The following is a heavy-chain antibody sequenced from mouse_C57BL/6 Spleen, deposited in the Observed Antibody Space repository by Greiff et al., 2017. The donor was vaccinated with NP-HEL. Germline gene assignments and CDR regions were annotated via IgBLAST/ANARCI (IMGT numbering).Heavy chain of an antibody. Sequence: VQLQQPGAELVRPGSSVKLSCKASGYTFTSYWMDWVKQRPGQGLEWIGIIYPSDSEPHYNQKFKDKATLTVDKSSSTAYMQLSSLTSEDSAVYYCARYDYDVGFAYWGQGTLVTVSA. J-gene: IGHJ3*01. CDR3: ARYDYDVGFAY. V-gene: IGHV1-61*01. D-gene: IGHD2-4*01. CDR1: GYTFTSYW. CDR2: IYPSDSEP.